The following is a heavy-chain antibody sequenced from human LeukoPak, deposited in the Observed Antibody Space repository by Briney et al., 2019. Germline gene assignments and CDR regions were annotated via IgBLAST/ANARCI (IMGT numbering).Heavy chain of an antibody. D-gene: IGHD3-3*01. J-gene: IGHJ4*02. Sequence: GGSLRHSCAASGFTFSSYSMNWVRQAPGKGLEWVSSISSSSSYIYYADSVKGRFTISRDNAKNSLYLQMNSLRAEDTAVYYCARALRITIFGVVISPPDYWGQGTLVTVSS. V-gene: IGHV3-21*01. CDR1: GFTFSSYS. CDR2: ISSSSSYI. CDR3: ARALRITIFGVVISPPDY.